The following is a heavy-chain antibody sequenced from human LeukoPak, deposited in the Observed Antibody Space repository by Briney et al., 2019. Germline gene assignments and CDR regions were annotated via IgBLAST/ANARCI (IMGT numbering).Heavy chain of an antibody. CDR3: ARDRAWNYFDY. Sequence: GRSLRLSCAPSGFTFSRHGMHWVRQAPGKELEWVAIISNDGSRKYYAHSVEGRFTISRDNSKNTLYQQMDSLRAEDTAVYYCARDRAWNYFDYWGQGTLVTVSS. CDR2: ISNDGSRK. D-gene: IGHD3-3*01. J-gene: IGHJ4*02. V-gene: IGHV3-30*03. CDR1: GFTFSRHG.